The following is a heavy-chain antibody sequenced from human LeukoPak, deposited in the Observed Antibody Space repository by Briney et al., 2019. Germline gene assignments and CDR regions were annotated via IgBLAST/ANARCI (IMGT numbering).Heavy chain of an antibody. D-gene: IGHD3-10*02. CDR2: ISSSTGST. CDR1: GFTFSSDA. J-gene: IGHJ4*02. V-gene: IGHV3-23*01. Sequence: GGSLRLSCAGTGFTFSSDAMGWVRQAPGKGLEWVSGISSSTGSTYYADSVKGRFTISRDNSKNTLYLQMNSLSAEDTAVYYCARGVNYFVLEYWGQGTLVTVSS. CDR3: ARGVNYFVLEY.